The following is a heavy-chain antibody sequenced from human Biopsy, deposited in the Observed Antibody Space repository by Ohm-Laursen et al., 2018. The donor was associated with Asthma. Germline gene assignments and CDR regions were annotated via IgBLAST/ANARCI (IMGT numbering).Heavy chain of an antibody. CDR3: AREVSYGSEGSGI. J-gene: IGHJ1*01. CDR1: GGTFSSFV. D-gene: IGHD3-10*01. Sequence: SSVTVSCKASGGTFSSFVINWGRQAPGQGLGWMGGIIPTFETANYAQKFRGRITINADESTSTIYMVLSSLRSEDTAVNYCAREVSYGSEGSGIWGQGTMVTVSS. CDR2: IIPTFETA. V-gene: IGHV1-69*01.